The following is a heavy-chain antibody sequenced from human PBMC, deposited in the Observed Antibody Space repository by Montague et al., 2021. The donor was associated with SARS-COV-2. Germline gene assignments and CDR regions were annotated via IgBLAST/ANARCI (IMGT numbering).Heavy chain of an antibody. Sequence: SETLSLTCAVYGGSFSGYSWSWIRQPPGKGLEWIGQIYHSGSTNYNPSFKSRVTISVDTPKNQFSLKLSSVTAADTALYYCRVVPAGIPKGPNFYYMDVWGQGTTVTVSS. CDR2: IYHSGST. J-gene: IGHJ6*03. CDR1: GGSFSGYS. CDR3: RVVPAGIPKGPNFYYMDV. D-gene: IGHD2-2*02. V-gene: IGHV4-34*03.